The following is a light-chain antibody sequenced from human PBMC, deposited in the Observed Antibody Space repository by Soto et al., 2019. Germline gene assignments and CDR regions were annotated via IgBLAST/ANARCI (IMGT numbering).Light chain of an antibody. CDR3: QQYNKWPQT. J-gene: IGKJ1*01. V-gene: IGKV3-15*01. CDR1: QSVATN. CDR2: GAS. Sequence: TVRSHSPDNTSVFPGGRATLSCRASQSVATNLAWYQQRPGQAPRLLIYGASKRAIGLPARFSGSGSGTEFTLTITSLQSEDFAVYYCQQYNKWPQTFG.